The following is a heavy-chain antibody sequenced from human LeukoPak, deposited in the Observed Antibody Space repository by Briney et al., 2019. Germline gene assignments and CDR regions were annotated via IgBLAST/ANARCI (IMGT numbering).Heavy chain of an antibody. D-gene: IGHD1-1*01. V-gene: IGHV4-59*01. Sequence: PSETLSLTCTVSGVSISSYYWSWIRQPPGQGLEGIGYIDYSGSTNYNPSLKSRVTISVDTSKSQFSLKLSSVTAADTAVYYCARSAEYNWNDGKKFDYWGQGTLVTVSS. CDR1: GVSISSYY. CDR3: ARSAEYNWNDGKKFDY. CDR2: IDYSGST. J-gene: IGHJ4*02.